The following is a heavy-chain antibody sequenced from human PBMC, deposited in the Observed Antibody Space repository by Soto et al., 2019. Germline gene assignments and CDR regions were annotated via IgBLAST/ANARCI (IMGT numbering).Heavy chain of an antibody. D-gene: IGHD3-22*01. V-gene: IGHV3-30*18. Sequence: RGSLRLSCTASGFTFSSYGMHWVRQAPGKGLEWVAVISYDGSNKYYADSVKGRFTISRDNSKNTLYLQMNSLRAEDTSVYYCAKDQPVVVIWHFDYWGQGTLVTVSS. CDR2: ISYDGSNK. CDR3: AKDQPVVVIWHFDY. CDR1: GFTFSSYG. J-gene: IGHJ4*02.